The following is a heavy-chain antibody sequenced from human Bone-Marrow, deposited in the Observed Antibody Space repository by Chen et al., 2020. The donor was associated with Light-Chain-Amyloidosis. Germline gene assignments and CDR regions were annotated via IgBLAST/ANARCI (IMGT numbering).Heavy chain of an antibody. CDR1: GGTFNSYG. CDR2: IIPMFGRA. D-gene: IGHD3-3*01. CDR3: ARDETPIFGVVTYNWFDP. V-gene: IGHV1-69*01. J-gene: IGHJ5*02. Sequence: QVQLVQSGAEVKKPGSSVKVSCRASGGTFNSYGFSWIRQAPGQGLEWMGWIIPMFGRAHYAQKFQGRVTMTADESTNTAYMELSRLGSEDTAVYYCARDETPIFGVVTYNWFDPWGQGTLVTVSS.